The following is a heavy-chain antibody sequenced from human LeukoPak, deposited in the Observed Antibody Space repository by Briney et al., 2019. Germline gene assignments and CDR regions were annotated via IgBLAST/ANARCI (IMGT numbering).Heavy chain of an antibody. D-gene: IGHD3-10*01. CDR2: INHSGST. V-gene: IGHV4-34*01. Sequence: SETLSLTCADYGGPFSGFFWSWIRQPPGKGLEWIGEINHSGSTNYNPSLKSRVTISIDTSKKQFSLKLTSVTAADTAVYYCAGASSYNDATRYNPSWFGPWGQGTLVTVSS. CDR1: GGPFSGFF. CDR3: AGASSYNDATRYNPSWFGP. J-gene: IGHJ5*02.